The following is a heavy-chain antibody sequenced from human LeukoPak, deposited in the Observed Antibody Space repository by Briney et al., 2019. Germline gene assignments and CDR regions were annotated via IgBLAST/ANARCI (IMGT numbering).Heavy chain of an antibody. CDR2: IKQDGSAK. V-gene: IGHV3-7*01. CDR3: ARDSSSWYYRPNY. Sequence: PGGALRLSCAASGFTFSRYWMSWVGQAPGKGVEGVANIKQDGSAKYYVDSVKGRFTISRDNAKNSLYLQMNSLRAEDTAVYYCARDSSSWYYRPNYWGQGTMVTVSS. J-gene: IGHJ3*01. CDR1: GFTFSRYW. D-gene: IGHD6-13*01.